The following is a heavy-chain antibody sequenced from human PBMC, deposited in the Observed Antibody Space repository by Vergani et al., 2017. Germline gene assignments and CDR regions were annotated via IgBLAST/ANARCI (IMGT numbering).Heavy chain of an antibody. D-gene: IGHD6-13*01. CDR2: IYYSGST. CDR3: AIRVVAAGGGYYYYYMDV. Sequence: QVQLQESGPGLVKPSEPLSLTCTVSGGSISSYYWCWIRQPPGKGLEWNGFIYYSGSTNYNTSLKSRVTITVDTSKNQCYLKLSSVTAADTAVYYYAIRVVAAGGGYYYYYMDVWGKGTTVTVSS. J-gene: IGHJ6*03. CDR1: GGSISSYY. V-gene: IGHV4-59*01.